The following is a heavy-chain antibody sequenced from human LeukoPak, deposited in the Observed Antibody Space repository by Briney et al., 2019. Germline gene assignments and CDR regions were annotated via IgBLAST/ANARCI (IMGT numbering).Heavy chain of an antibody. D-gene: IGHD2-2*01. J-gene: IGHJ4*02. V-gene: IGHV1-18*01. CDR1: GYTFTSYV. Sequence: ASVKVSCKASGYTFTSYVISWVRQAPGQGLEWMGWISAYNGNTNYAQKLQGRVTMTTDTSTSTAYMELRSLRSDDTAVYYCARAPHHCSSTSCYPPHDYWGQGTLVTVSS. CDR3: ARAPHHCSSTSCYPPHDY. CDR2: ISAYNGNT.